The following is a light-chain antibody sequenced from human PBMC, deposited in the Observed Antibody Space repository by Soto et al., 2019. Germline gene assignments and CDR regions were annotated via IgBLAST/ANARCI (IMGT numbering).Light chain of an antibody. Sequence: QSVLTQPRSVSGYPGQSVTVSCIGTSSDVGGYNSVSWYQQHPGKAPKLMIYDVSKRPSGVPDRFSGSKSGNTASLTISGLQAEDEADYYCCSYVGGYSYVFGIGTKVTVL. V-gene: IGLV2-11*01. CDR3: CSYVGGYSYV. CDR1: SSDVGGYNS. CDR2: DVS. J-gene: IGLJ1*01.